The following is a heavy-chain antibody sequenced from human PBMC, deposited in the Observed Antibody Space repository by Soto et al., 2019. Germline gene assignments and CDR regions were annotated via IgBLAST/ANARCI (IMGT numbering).Heavy chain of an antibody. V-gene: IGHV6-1*01. CDR1: GDSVSSNSAA. CDR3: TREHGSGFSDY. Sequence: SQTLSLTCVISGDSVSSNSAAGNWIRQSPSRGLEWLGRTFHRSKWYYHYAVPVESRITLNPDTSKNQFSLQLTSVTPEDTAVYYCTREHGSGFSDYWGQGILVTVSS. CDR2: TFHRSKWYY. D-gene: IGHD3-22*01. J-gene: IGHJ4*01.